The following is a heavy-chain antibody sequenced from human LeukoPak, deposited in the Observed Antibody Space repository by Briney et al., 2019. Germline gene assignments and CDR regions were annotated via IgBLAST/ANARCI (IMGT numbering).Heavy chain of an antibody. V-gene: IGHV4-61*02. Sequence: PSETLSLTCTVSGGSISSGSYYWSWIWQPAGKGLEWIGRIYTSGSTNYNPSLKSRVTISVDTSKNQFSLKLSSVTAADTAVYYCARESGSGRPEKWGQGTLVTVSS. J-gene: IGHJ4*02. D-gene: IGHD6-19*01. CDR2: IYTSGST. CDR3: ARESGSGRPEK. CDR1: GGSISSGSYY.